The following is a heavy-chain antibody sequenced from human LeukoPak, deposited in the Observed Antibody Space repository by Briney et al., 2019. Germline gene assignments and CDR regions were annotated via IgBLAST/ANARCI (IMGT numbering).Heavy chain of an antibody. V-gene: IGHV1-18*01. D-gene: IGHD3-16*01. CDR2: ISAYNGNT. J-gene: IGHJ6*03. CDR3: ASEGRPYYSTSGSHVYMAYSYIDV. CDR1: GYTFTTYG. Sequence: VASVKVSCKASGYTFTTYGISWVRQAPGQGLEWMGWISAYNGNTNYAQKFQDRVTITADASSSTAYMELSSLRSEDTAVYYCASEGRPYYSTSGSHVYMAYSYIDVWGKGTTVIVSS.